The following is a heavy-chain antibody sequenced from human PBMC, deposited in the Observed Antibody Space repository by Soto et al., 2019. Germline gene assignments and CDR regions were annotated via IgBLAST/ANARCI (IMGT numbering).Heavy chain of an antibody. Sequence: QVQLVESGGGVVQPGRSLRLSCAASGFTFISYAMHWVRQAPGKGLEWVAVISFDGSTGYYADSVKGRFTISRDNSKNPVYLQMNSLRSEDTAVYYCARSRHGSGGYTHFYYGLDVWGQGTTVTVSS. CDR3: ARSRHGSGGYTHFYYGLDV. J-gene: IGHJ6*02. V-gene: IGHV3-30-3*01. CDR1: GFTFISYA. CDR2: ISFDGSTG. D-gene: IGHD3-10*01.